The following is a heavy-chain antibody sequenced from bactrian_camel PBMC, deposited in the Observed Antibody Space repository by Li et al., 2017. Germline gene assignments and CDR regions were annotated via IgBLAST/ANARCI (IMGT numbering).Heavy chain of an antibody. CDR3: AVLYPCSLGAAFASN. J-gene: IGHJ4*01. D-gene: IGHD1*01. CDR1: GYATSHYC. Sequence: HVQLVESGGGSVQEGQSLKLSCAISGYATSHYCIAWFRLSSGKEREEVVHIYARNGRSDVADSVKGRFTISQDNAKNTLDLQMTSLKPEDTAVYYCAVLYPCSLGAAFASNWGQGTQVTVSS. CDR2: IYARNGRS. V-gene: IGHV3-3*01.